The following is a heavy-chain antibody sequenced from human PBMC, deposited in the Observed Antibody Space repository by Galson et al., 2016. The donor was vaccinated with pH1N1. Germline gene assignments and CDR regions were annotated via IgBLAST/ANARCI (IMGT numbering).Heavy chain of an antibody. CDR1: GFTFDDYA. CDR3: AKVSGWLFDAFDI. CDR2: ISWNSGSI. D-gene: IGHD5-12*01. Sequence: SLRLSCAASGFTFDDYAMHWVRQAPGQGLEWVSGISWNSGSICYADSVKGRFTISRDNAKNSLYLQMNSLRAEDTALYYCAKVSGWLFDAFDIWSQGTMVTVSS. V-gene: IGHV3-9*01. J-gene: IGHJ3*02.